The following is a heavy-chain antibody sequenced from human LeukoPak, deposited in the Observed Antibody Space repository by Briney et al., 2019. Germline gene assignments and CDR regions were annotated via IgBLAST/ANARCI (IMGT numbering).Heavy chain of an antibody. D-gene: IGHD3-22*01. J-gene: IGHJ6*02. Sequence: PSETLSLTCAVYGGSFSGYYWSCIRQPPGKGLEWIGEINHSGSTNYNPSLKSRVTISVDTSKNQFSLKLSSVTAADTAVYYCARGRSYYDSSGSSYYYGMDVWGQGTTVTVSS. CDR1: GGSFSGYY. CDR3: ARGRSYYDSSGSSYYYGMDV. V-gene: IGHV4-34*01. CDR2: INHSGST.